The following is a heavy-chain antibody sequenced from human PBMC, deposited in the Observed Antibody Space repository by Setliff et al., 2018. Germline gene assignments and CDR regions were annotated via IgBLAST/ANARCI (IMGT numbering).Heavy chain of an antibody. Sequence: SETLSLTCAVYGGSFSGYHWSWIRQPPGKGLEWIGEICHSGDPNYNPSLRSRVTISVDTSKNQISLKLTSVSAADTAVYYCARRDSTSYYGYSFDFWGRGTLVTVSS. J-gene: IGHJ4*02. CDR3: ARRDSTSYYGYSFDF. CDR1: GGSFSGYH. D-gene: IGHD3-22*01. V-gene: IGHV4-34*01. CDR2: ICHSGDP.